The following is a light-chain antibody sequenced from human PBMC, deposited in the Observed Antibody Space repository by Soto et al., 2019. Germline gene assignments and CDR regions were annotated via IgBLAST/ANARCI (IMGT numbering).Light chain of an antibody. CDR1: SSDIGVYDY. J-gene: IGLJ2*01. V-gene: IGLV2-14*01. Sequence: QSALTQPASVSGSPGQSITISCTGTSSDIGVYDYVSWYQQHPGKAPKLVIYDVSNRPSGVSNRFSGSKSGNTASLTISGLQAEDEADYYCSSYTSSSSEVFGGGTKVTVL. CDR3: SSYTSSSSEV. CDR2: DVS.